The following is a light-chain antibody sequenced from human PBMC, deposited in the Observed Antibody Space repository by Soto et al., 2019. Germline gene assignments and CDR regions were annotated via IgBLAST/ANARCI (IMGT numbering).Light chain of an antibody. CDR1: QGITRW. V-gene: IGKV1-12*02. J-gene: IGKJ1*01. Sequence: DIQMTQSPSSVSASVRDRVTITCRASQGITRWVAWYQQKPGKAPQLLIYAASSLQSGVPSRFSGSGSGTDFTLTISSLQPEDCAAYYCQQANSFPWTFGQGTKVEIK. CDR2: AAS. CDR3: QQANSFPWT.